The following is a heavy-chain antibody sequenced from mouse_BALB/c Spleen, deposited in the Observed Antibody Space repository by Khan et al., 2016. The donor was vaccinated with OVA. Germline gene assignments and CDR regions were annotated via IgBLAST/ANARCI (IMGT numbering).Heavy chain of an antibody. Sequence: EVQLVESGPGLVKPSQSLSLTCTVTGYSITSGYAWNWLRQFPGNKLEWMGYISYSGSTNYNPALKSRIFITRDTPKHHFFLPLNSYNTDDTATYNYERDWSRYNYAMDYWGQGTSVTVSS. V-gene: IGHV3-2*02. CDR2: ISYSGST. CDR1: GYSITSGYA. CDR3: ERDWSRYNYAMDY. D-gene: IGHD1-1*01. J-gene: IGHJ4*01.